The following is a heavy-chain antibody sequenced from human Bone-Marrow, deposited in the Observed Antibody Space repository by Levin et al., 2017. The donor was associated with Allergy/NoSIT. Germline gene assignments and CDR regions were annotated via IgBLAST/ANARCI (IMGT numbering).Heavy chain of an antibody. Sequence: MPSETLSLTCTVSGGSFSSGHYYWNWIRQPPGKGLEWIGNIYYSGSTYYNPSLKSRVAVSLDTSKNQLSLKLTSVTAADTAVYYCARDTAFYDFWSGYPNWNFDLWGRGTLVTVSS. CDR3: ARDTAFYDFWSGYPNWNFDL. V-gene: IGHV4-30-4*01. CDR1: GGSFSSGHYY. D-gene: IGHD3-3*01. CDR2: IYYSGST. J-gene: IGHJ2*01.